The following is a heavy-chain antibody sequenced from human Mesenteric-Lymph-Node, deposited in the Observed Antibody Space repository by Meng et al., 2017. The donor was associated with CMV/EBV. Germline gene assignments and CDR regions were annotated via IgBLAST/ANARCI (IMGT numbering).Heavy chain of an antibody. J-gene: IGHJ3*02. CDR3: AKHISISGVVIMGAFDI. V-gene: IGHV3-23*01. D-gene: IGHD3-3*01. Sequence: GESLKISCAASGFTFSSYAMSWVRQAPGKGLEWVSAISGSGGSTYYADSVKGRFTISRDNAKNSLYLQMNSLRPEDTAVYYCAKHISISGVVIMGAFDIWGQGTMVTVSS. CDR2: ISGSGGST. CDR1: GFTFSSYA.